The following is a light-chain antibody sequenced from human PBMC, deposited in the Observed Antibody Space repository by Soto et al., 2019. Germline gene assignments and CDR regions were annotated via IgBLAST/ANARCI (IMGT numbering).Light chain of an antibody. V-gene: IGKV3-15*01. Sequence: EIMLTQSPATLSVSPGERATLSCRASQSVSNNLAWYQQKPGQAPRLLIYGASTRATAIPARFRGSRSGTEFTLIISSLQSEDFAVYYCQQYNNWPFTFGPGTKVDIK. J-gene: IGKJ3*01. CDR2: GAS. CDR1: QSVSNN. CDR3: QQYNNWPFT.